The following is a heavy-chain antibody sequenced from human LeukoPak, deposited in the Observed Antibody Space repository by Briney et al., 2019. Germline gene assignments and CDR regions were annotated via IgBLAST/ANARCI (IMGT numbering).Heavy chain of an antibody. J-gene: IGHJ3*02. Sequence: ASVKVSCKASGYTFTGYYMHWVRQAPGQGLEWMGWINPNSGGTNYAQKSQGRVTMTRDTSTSTVYMELTSLRSEDTAVYYCARDGLYCTNGVCSSGIWGQGTLVTVSS. CDR2: INPNSGGT. CDR1: GYTFTGYY. D-gene: IGHD2-8*01. V-gene: IGHV1-2*02. CDR3: ARDGLYCTNGVCSSGI.